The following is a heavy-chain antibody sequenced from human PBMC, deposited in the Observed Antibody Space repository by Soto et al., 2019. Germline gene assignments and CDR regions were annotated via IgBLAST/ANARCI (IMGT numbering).Heavy chain of an antibody. D-gene: IGHD2-21*02. CDR2: ISGSGGGT. CDR1: GFSFSSLA. Sequence: EVQLLESGGGFVQPGGSLRLSCAASGFSFSSLAMSWVRQAPGKGLEWVSSISGSGGGTLYADSVKCRFTISRDNSMKTLYLQANSLRAQHTSVYYCAQNQTAVTLFDYCGQGTLVTVSS. V-gene: IGHV3-23*01. J-gene: IGHJ4*02. CDR3: AQNQTAVTLFDY.